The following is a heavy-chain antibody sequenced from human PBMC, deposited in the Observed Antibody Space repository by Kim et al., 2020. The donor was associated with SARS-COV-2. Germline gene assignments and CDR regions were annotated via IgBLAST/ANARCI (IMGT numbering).Heavy chain of an antibody. CDR2: ISGSGGST. V-gene: IGHV3-23*01. CDR3: AKARITMIVVVITTRAYYYGMDV. D-gene: IGHD3-22*01. CDR1: GFTFSSYA. J-gene: IGHJ6*02. Sequence: GGSLRLSCAASGFTFSSYAMSWVRQAPGKGLEWVSAISGSGGSTYYADSVKGRFTISRDNSKNTLYLQMNSLRAEDTAVYYCAKARITMIVVVITTRAYYYGMDVWGQGTMVTVSS.